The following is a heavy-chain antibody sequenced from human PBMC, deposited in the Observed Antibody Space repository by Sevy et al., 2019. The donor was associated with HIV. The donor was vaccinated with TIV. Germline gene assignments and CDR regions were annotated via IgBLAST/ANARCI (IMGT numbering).Heavy chain of an antibody. Sequence: GGSLRLSCAASGFTFSSYAMSWVRQAPGKGLEWVSAISGSGGDTYYAHSVKGRFTISRDNSKNTLNLQMNSRGADDTAVYYCAKDLVVLVGDAFDIWGQGTMVTVS. CDR3: AKDLVVLVGDAFDI. D-gene: IGHD2-8*02. J-gene: IGHJ3*02. CDR2: ISGSGGDT. CDR1: GFTFSSYA. V-gene: IGHV3-23*01.